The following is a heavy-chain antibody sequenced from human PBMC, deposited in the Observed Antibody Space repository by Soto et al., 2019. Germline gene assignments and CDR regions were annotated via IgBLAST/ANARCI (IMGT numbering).Heavy chain of an antibody. V-gene: IGHV1-24*01. Sequence: GASVKVSCKVSGYTLTELSMHWVRQAPGKGLEWMGGFDPEDGETIYAQKFQGRVTMTEDTSTDTAYMELSSLRSEDTAVYYCATGQKRNYDFWSGYYLNWFDPWGQGTLVTVSS. D-gene: IGHD3-3*01. CDR1: GYTLTELS. J-gene: IGHJ5*02. CDR3: ATGQKRNYDFWSGYYLNWFDP. CDR2: FDPEDGET.